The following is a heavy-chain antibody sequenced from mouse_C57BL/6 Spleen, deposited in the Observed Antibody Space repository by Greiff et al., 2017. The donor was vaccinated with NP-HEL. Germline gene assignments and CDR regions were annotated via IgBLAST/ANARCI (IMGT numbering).Heavy chain of an antibody. Sequence: EVKLVESGGGLVKPGGSLKLSCAASGFTFSDYGMHWVRQAPEKGLEWVAYISSGSSTIYYADTVKGRFTISRDNAKNTLFLQMTSLRSEDTAMYYCASPFYYAMDYWGQGTSVTVSS. V-gene: IGHV5-17*01. J-gene: IGHJ4*01. CDR3: ASPFYYAMDY. CDR2: ISSGSSTI. CDR1: GFTFSDYG.